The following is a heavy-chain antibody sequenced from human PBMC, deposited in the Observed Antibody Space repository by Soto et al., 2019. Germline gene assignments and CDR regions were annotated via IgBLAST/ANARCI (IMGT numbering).Heavy chain of an antibody. V-gene: IGHV3-33*01. Sequence: QVQLVESGGGVVQPGRSLRLSCAASGFTFSSYGMHWVRQAPGKGLEWVAVIWYDGSNKYYADSVKGRFTISRDNSKNTLYLQMNSLRAEDTAVYYCARYHRPVAGTADDAFDIWGQGTMVTVSS. CDR2: IWYDGSNK. D-gene: IGHD6-19*01. J-gene: IGHJ3*02. CDR3: ARYHRPVAGTADDAFDI. CDR1: GFTFSSYG.